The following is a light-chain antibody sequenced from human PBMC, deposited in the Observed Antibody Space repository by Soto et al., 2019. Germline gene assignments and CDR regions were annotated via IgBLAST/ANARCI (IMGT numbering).Light chain of an antibody. J-gene: IGLJ3*02. V-gene: IGLV2-8*01. CDR1: SSDVGGSNF. Sequence: QSALTQPPSASGSPGQSVTISCTGTSSDVGGSNFVSWYRQHPGKAPKLMIYEVSKRPSGVPDRFSGSKSGNTASLTVPGLQAEDEADYYCSSYAVYNTVVFGGGTKVTVL. CDR3: SSYAVYNTVV. CDR2: EVS.